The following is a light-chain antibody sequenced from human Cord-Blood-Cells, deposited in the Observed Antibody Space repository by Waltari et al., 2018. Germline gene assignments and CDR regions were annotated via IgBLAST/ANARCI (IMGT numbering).Light chain of an antibody. Sequence: SYELTQPPSVSVSPGQTARITCSGDALPKQYAYWYQQKPGQAPVLVIYKDSERPPGIPVRVSGSSAGTTVTLTISGGQAEAEADYYGQSADSSGTYVVFGGGTKLTVL. CDR2: KDS. CDR1: ALPKQY. J-gene: IGLJ2*01. CDR3: QSADSSGTYVV. V-gene: IGLV3-25*03.